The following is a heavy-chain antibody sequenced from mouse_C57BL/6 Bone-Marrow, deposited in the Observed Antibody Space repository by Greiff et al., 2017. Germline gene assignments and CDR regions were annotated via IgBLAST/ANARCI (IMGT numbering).Heavy chain of an antibody. CDR3: ARDLGWVYAMDY. D-gene: IGHD1-2*01. J-gene: IGHJ4*01. CDR1: GFTFSSYA. V-gene: IGHV5-4*01. Sequence: EVMLVESGGGLVKPGGSLKLSCAASGFTFSSYAMSWVRQTPEKRLEWVATISDGGSYTYYPDNVKGRFTISRDNAKNNLYLQMSHLKSEDTAMYYSARDLGWVYAMDYWGQGTSVTVSA. CDR2: ISDGGSYT.